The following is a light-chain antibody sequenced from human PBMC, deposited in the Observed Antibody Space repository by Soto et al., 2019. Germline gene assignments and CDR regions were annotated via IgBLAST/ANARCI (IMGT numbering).Light chain of an antibody. CDR2: DAS. V-gene: IGLV2-11*01. CDR1: SSDVGGYNY. CDR3: CSYAGSYTV. J-gene: IGLJ2*01. Sequence: QSALTQPRSVSGSPGQSVTISCTGTSSDVGGYNYVSWYQQQPGKAPNLMIFDASKRPSGVPARFSGSKSGNTASLTISGLQAEDEADYYCCSYAGSYTVFGEGTKVTVL.